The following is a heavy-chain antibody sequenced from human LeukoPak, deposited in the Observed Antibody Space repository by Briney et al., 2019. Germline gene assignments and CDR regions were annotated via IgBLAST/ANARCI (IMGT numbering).Heavy chain of an antibody. V-gene: IGHV3-23*01. Sequence: GGSLRLSCAASGFPVSNNVMSWVRQAPGGGLDWLSAIRGSGGTYYADSVKGRFTISRDNCKNMLYLQINSLRAEDTAVYYCAKNFPYGTTWYGFCDYWGQGALVTVSS. CDR2: IRGSGGT. CDR3: AKNFPYGTTWYGFCDY. CDR1: GFPVSNNV. D-gene: IGHD3-3*01. J-gene: IGHJ4*02.